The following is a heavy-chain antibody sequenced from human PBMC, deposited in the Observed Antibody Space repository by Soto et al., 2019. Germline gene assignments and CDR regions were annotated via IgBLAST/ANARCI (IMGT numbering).Heavy chain of an antibody. Sequence: ASVKVSCKASGGTFSSYAISWVRQAPGQGLEWMGGIIPIFGTANYAQKFQGRVTITADESTSTAYMELSSLRSEDTAVYYCARDQGMVAATFYYYFDYWGQGTLVTVS. CDR1: GGTFSSYA. D-gene: IGHD2-15*01. J-gene: IGHJ4*02. V-gene: IGHV1-69*13. CDR3: ARDQGMVAATFYYYFDY. CDR2: IIPIFGTA.